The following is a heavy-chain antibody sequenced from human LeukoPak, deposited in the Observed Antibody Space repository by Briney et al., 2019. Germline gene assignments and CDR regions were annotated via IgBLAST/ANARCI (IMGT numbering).Heavy chain of an antibody. Sequence: GGSLKLSCAASVFTFSGSVMHWVRQASGKGLEWVGRIRSKTDNYATAYAASVKGRFTISRDDSKNTAYLQMNSLKTEDTAVYYCTSGSSSDFDYWGQGTLVTVSS. CDR3: TSGSSSDFDY. CDR2: IRSKTDNYAT. J-gene: IGHJ4*02. CDR1: VFTFSGSV. D-gene: IGHD6-13*01. V-gene: IGHV3-73*01.